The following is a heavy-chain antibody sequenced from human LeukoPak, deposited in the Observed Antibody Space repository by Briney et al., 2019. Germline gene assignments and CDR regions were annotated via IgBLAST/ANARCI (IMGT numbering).Heavy chain of an antibody. CDR1: GYTFTSYG. CDR2: ISAYNGNT. CDR3: ARDRVWIWETTPEDY. J-gene: IGHJ4*02. D-gene: IGHD1-26*01. V-gene: IGHV1-18*01. Sequence: ASVKVSCKASGYTFTSYGISWVRQAPGQGLEWMGWISAYNGNTNYAQKLQGRVTMTTDTSTSTAYMELRSLRSDDTAVYYCARDRVWIWETTPEDYWGQGALVTVSS.